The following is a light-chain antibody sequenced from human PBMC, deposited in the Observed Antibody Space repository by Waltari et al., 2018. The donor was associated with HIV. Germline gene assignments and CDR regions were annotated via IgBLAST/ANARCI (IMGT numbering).Light chain of an antibody. J-gene: IGKJ4*01. CDR1: QSIDNY. V-gene: IGKV1-39*01. CDR2: AAS. Sequence: DIQMTQSPSSLSAYVGDTVTITCRASQSIDNYLSWYQQKPAQAPKLLIYAASNLQGGVSSRFSGSGSGTDFTLTISALRPEDFATYYCQQSYSIPLTFGGGTKVV. CDR3: QQSYSIPLT.